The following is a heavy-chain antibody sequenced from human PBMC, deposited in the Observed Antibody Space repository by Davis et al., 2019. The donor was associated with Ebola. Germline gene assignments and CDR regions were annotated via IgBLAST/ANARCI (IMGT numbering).Heavy chain of an antibody. Sequence: PGGSLRLSCAASGFTFSSYGMHWVRQAPGKGLEWVAVISYDGSNKYYADSVKGRFTISRDNAKKSMYLQMNSLRAEDTAVYYCAREDTSEASDVWGQGTTVIVSS. CDR2: ISYDGSNK. J-gene: IGHJ3*01. CDR3: AREDTSEASDV. CDR1: GFTFSSYG. D-gene: IGHD1-26*01. V-gene: IGHV3-30*03.